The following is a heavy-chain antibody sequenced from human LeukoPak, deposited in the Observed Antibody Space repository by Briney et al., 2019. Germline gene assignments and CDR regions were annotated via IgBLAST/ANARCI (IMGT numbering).Heavy chain of an antibody. J-gene: IGHJ4*02. CDR3: ARDLGIVGAKGFDY. CDR1: GGTFSSYA. Sequence: GASVKVSCKASGGTFSSYAISWVRQAPGQGLEWMGGIIPIFGTANYAQKFQGRVTITADESTSTDYMELSSLRSEDTAVYYCARDLGIVGAKGFDYWGQGTLVTVYS. CDR2: IIPIFGTA. D-gene: IGHD1-26*01. V-gene: IGHV1-69*13.